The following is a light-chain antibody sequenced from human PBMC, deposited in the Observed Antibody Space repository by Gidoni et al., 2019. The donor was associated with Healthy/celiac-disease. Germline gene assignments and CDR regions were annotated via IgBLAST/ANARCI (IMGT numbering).Light chain of an antibody. CDR2: WAS. CDR3: QQYYSTPRT. Sequence: DIVMTPSPPSTAVSLGGRATINCKSSQSVLYSSNNKNYLAWYQQKPGQPPKLLIYWASTRESGVPDRFSGSGSGTDFTLTISSLQAEDVAVYYCQQYYSTPRTFGQGTKVEIK. V-gene: IGKV4-1*01. CDR1: QSVLYSSNNKNY. J-gene: IGKJ1*01.